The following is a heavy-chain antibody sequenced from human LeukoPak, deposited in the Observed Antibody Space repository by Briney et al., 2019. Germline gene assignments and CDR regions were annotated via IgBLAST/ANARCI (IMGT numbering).Heavy chain of an antibody. D-gene: IGHD3-22*01. CDR3: ATIGPAGYYDSSGYYYYYYGMDV. CDR2: IYYSGST. J-gene: IGHJ6*02. CDR1: GGSISSSSYY. Sequence: SETLSLTCTVSGGSISSSSYYWGWIRQPPGKGLEWIGSIYYSGSTYYNPSLKSRVTISVDTSKNQFSLKLSSVTAADTAVYYRATIGPAGYYDSSGYYYYYYGMDVWGQGTTVTVSS. V-gene: IGHV4-39*01.